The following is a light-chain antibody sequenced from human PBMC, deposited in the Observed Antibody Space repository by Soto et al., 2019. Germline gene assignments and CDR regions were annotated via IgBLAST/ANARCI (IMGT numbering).Light chain of an antibody. Sequence: QSALTQPASVSGSPGQSITISCTGTSNDVGIYNYVSWYQQHPGKAPKLMIYEVTNRPSGVSDRFSGSKSDNTASLTISGLQVEDEADYYCSSYTISSTWVFGGGTKVTVL. CDR3: SSYTISSTWV. CDR1: SNDVGIYNY. CDR2: EVT. J-gene: IGLJ3*02. V-gene: IGLV2-14*01.